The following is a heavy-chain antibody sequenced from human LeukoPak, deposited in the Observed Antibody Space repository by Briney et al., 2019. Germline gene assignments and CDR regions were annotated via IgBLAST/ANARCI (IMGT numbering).Heavy chain of an antibody. D-gene: IGHD2-2*01. CDR1: GFTFSKYA. CDR2: IRSSGDDT. V-gene: IGHV3-23*01. CDR3: AKGGSDIVVVPAAYYYYYYMDV. Sequence: GGSLRLSCAASGFTFSKYAMSCVRQAPGKGLEWVSTIRSSGDDTYYADSVKGRFTISRDNSKNTLYLQMNSLRAEGTAVYYCAKGGSDIVVVPAAYYYYYYMDVWGKGTTVTVSS. J-gene: IGHJ6*03.